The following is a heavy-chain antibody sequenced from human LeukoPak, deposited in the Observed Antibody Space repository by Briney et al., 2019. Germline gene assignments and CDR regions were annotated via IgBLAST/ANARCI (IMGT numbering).Heavy chain of an antibody. D-gene: IGHD1-26*01. Sequence: GRSLRLSCAASGFTFSSYGMHWVRQAPGKGLEWVAVISYDGSNKYYADSVKGRFTISRDNSKNTLFLHMNTLRAEDTAIYYCAKDRTVGASYWYFDLWGRGTLVTVSS. CDR2: ISYDGSNK. CDR3: AKDRTVGASYWYFDL. CDR1: GFTFSSYG. J-gene: IGHJ2*01. V-gene: IGHV3-30*18.